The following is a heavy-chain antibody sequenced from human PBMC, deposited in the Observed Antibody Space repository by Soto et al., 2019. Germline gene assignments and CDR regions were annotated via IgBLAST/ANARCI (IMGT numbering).Heavy chain of an antibody. D-gene: IGHD3-9*01. CDR1: GFTFSNAW. Sequence: GGSLRLSCAASGFTFSNAWMSWVRQAPGKGLEWVGRIKSKTDGGTTDYAAPVKGRFTISRDDSKNTLYLQMNSLKTEDTAVYYCTTSLRYFDSVIDYWGQGTLVTVSS. CDR3: TTSLRYFDSVIDY. J-gene: IGHJ4*02. CDR2: IKSKTDGGTT. V-gene: IGHV3-15*01.